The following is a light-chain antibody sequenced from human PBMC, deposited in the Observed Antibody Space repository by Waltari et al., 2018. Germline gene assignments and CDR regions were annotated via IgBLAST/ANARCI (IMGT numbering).Light chain of an antibody. V-gene: IGKV6-21*01. J-gene: IGKJ5*01. CDR2: YAS. CDR1: QSIGTS. Sequence: EVVLTQSPDFQSVTPEEKVTITCRASQSIGTSLHWYQQKPDQSPKLLIKYASRSFSGVPSRFSGSGSGTEFTLTIHNLEVEDAATYYCHQTRSLPHTFGQGTRLDIK. CDR3: HQTRSLPHT.